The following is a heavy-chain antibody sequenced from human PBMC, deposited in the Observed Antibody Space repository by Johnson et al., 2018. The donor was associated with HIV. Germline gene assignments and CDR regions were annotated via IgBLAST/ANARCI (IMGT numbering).Heavy chain of an antibody. V-gene: IGHV3-7*01. J-gene: IGHJ3*02. CDR1: GFTFSSYW. D-gene: IGHD1-26*01. CDR2: VKQDGSEK. CDR3: ARDPKRGGTYPDAFDM. Sequence: VQLVESGGGVVQPGRSLRLSCAASGFTFSSYWMSWVRQAPGKGLEWVANVKQDGSEKYYVDSVKGRFTISRDNSTNTLFLQMGSLRVEDTAVYYCARDPKRGGTYPDAFDMWGQGTMVTVSS.